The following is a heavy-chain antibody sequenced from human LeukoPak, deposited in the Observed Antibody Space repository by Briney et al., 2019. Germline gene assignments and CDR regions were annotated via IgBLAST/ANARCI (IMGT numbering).Heavy chain of an antibody. Sequence: AASVKVSCKASGYTFTSYGISWVRQAPGQGLEWMGWISAYNGNTNYAQKLQGRVTMTTDTPTSTAYMELGSLRSDDTAVYYCARESMWYYFDYWGQGTLVTVSS. CDR2: ISAYNGNT. V-gene: IGHV1-18*01. D-gene: IGHD2-21*01. CDR1: GYTFTSYG. CDR3: ARESMWYYFDY. J-gene: IGHJ4*02.